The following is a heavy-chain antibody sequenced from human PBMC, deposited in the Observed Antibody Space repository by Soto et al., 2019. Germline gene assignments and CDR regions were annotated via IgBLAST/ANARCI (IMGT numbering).Heavy chain of an antibody. CDR1: GFTVTSNY. V-gene: IGHV3-53*01. J-gene: IGHJ6*02. CDR2: IYRSGAT. D-gene: IGHD3-10*01. CDR3: ARDSGMIRGSYGVDV. Sequence: GGSLRLSCAASGFTVTSNYMTWVRQAPGKGLEWVSVIYRSGATYCPDSVRGRFTASRDYSHNTLYLQMDSLRVEDTAVYYCARDSGMIRGSYGVDVWGPGTTVTVSS.